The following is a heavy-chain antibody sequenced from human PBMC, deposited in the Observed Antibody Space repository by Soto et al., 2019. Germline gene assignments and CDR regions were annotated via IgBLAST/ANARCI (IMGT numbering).Heavy chain of an antibody. D-gene: IGHD6-19*01. J-gene: IGHJ4*02. Sequence: PGGSLRLSCTASGFTFGDYAMSWFRQAPGKGLEWVGFIRSKAYGGTTEYAASVKGRFTISRDDSKSIAYLQMNSLKTEDTAVYYCTRPAGIAVADPDYWGQGTLVTVSS. CDR3: TRPAGIAVADPDY. CDR2: IRSKAYGGTT. CDR1: GFTFGDYA. V-gene: IGHV3-49*03.